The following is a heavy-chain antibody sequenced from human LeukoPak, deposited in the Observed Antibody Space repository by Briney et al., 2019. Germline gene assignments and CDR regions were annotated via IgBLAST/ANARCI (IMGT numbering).Heavy chain of an antibody. D-gene: IGHD1-1*01. Sequence: SETLSLTCTVSGASISAYYWSWIRQAPGKGREGIGYVHSTGVTNYNPSLMSRVTLSVDTSKNQFSLKLTSVTAADTAIYYCARVGEWNDLVFWGQGTLVTVSS. CDR3: ARVGEWNDLVF. CDR2: VHSTGVT. J-gene: IGHJ4*02. CDR1: GASISAYY. V-gene: IGHV4-59*12.